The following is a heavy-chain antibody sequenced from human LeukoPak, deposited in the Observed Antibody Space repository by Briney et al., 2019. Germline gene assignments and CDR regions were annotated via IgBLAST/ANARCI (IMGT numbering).Heavy chain of an antibody. CDR3: ARGQALYSDASGYYAGGFYYFDK. Sequence: TSETLSLTCAVYGGSFSGYYWSWIRQTAGKGREWIGEINHSGSAKYNPSLKSRVSISVTLSKNQFSLDLSSVTAADTAVYYCARGQALYSDASGYYAGGFYYFDKWGQGTLVTVSS. V-gene: IGHV4-34*01. CDR2: INHSGSA. D-gene: IGHD3-22*01. J-gene: IGHJ4*02. CDR1: GGSFSGYY.